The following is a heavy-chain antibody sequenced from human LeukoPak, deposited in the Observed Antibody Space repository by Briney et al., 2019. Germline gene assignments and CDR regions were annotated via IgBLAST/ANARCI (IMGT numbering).Heavy chain of an antibody. V-gene: IGHV1-8*01. CDR1: GYTFTSYD. J-gene: IGHJ6*02. D-gene: IGHD3-10*01. Sequence: GASVKVSCKASGYTFTSYDINWVRRATGQGLEWMGWMNPNSGNTGYAQKFQGRVTMTRNTSISTAYMELSSLRSEDTAVYYCAGVGYYYYGMDVWGQGTTVTVSS. CDR2: MNPNSGNT. CDR3: AGVGYYYYGMDV.